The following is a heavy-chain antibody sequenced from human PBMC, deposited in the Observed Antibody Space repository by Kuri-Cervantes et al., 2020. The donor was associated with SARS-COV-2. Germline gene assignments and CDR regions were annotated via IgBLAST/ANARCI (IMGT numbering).Heavy chain of an antibody. CDR3: ARQGYCSGGSCYSGAMDV. CDR2: ISSSGGIYM. V-gene: IGHV3-11*01. Sequence: GGSLRLSCAASGFTFSDYYMSWIRQAPGKGLEWVSYISSSGGIYMQYADSVKGRFTIFRDNAKKSLYLEMNSLRAEDTAVYYCARQGYCSGGSCYSGAMDVWGQGTTVTVSS. D-gene: IGHD2-15*01. J-gene: IGHJ6*02. CDR1: GFTFSDYY.